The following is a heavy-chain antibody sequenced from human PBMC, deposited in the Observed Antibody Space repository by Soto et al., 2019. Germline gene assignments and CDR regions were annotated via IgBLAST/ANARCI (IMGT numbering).Heavy chain of an antibody. CDR2: IYYSGST. J-gene: IGHJ4*02. CDR1: GGSISSGGYY. D-gene: IGHD6-19*01. CDR3: ARPKGSYSSGYYYFDY. V-gene: IGHV4-31*03. Sequence: SETLSLTCTVSGGSISSGGYYWSWIRQQPGKGLEWIGCIYYSGSTYYNPSLKSRITISVDTSKNRFSLKLNSVTAADTAVYYCARPKGSYSSGYYYFDYWGQGTLVTVSS.